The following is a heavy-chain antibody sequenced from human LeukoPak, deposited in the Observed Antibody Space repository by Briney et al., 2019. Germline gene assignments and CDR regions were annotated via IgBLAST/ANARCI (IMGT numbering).Heavy chain of an antibody. CDR1: GYAFTDYY. J-gene: IGHJ4*02. Sequence: ASVKVSCKASGYAFTDYYLHWMRQAPGQGLEWMGLISPTGSNTNYAQKFRGRVTMTRDTSTTTVYLELSSLRPEDTAVYYCAREESGGYFDYWGQGTLVTVSS. CDR3: AREESGGYFDY. CDR2: ISPTGSNT. D-gene: IGHD2-8*02. V-gene: IGHV1-46*01.